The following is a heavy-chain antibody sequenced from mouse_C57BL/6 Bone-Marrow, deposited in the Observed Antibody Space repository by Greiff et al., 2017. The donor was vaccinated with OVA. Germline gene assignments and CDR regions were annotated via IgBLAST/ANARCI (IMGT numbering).Heavy chain of an antibody. V-gene: IGHV1-19*01. J-gene: IGHJ1*03. CDR2: INPYNGGA. Sequence: EVQLVESGPVLVKPGASVKMSCKASGYTFTDYYMNWVKQSHGKSLEWIGVINPYNGGASYNQKFKGKATLTVDKSSSTAYMELNSLTSEDSAVYYCARKRAYYDYDYWYFDVWGTGTTVTVSS. CDR3: ARKRAYYDYDYWYFDV. CDR1: GYTFTDYY. D-gene: IGHD2-4*01.